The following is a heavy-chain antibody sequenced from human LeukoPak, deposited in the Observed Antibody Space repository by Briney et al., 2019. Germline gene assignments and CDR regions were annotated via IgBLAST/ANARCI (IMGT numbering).Heavy chain of an antibody. CDR3: ARDYCSSTSCYWHYFDY. J-gene: IGHJ4*02. CDR2: IYYSGST. V-gene: IGHV4-39*07. D-gene: IGHD2-2*01. CDR1: GGTISSSSYY. Sequence: PSETLSLTCTVSGGTISSSSYYWGWICQPPGKGLEWIGSIYYSGSTYYNPSLKSRVTISVDTSKNQFSLKLSSVTAADTAVYYCARDYCSSTSCYWHYFDYWGQGTLVTVSS.